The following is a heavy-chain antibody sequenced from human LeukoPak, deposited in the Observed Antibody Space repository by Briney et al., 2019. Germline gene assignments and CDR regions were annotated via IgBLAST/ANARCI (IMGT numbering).Heavy chain of an antibody. CDR2: IYTSGST. D-gene: IGHD5-18*01. CDR3: ARGRDTAIPFMFDY. CDR1: GGSISSGSYY. Sequence: SETLSLTCTVSGGSISSGSYYWSWIRQPAGKGLEWIGRIYTSGSTNYNPSLKSRVTISVDTSKNQFSLKLSSVTAADTAVYYCARGRDTAIPFMFDYWGQGTLVTVSS. V-gene: IGHV4-61*02. J-gene: IGHJ4*02.